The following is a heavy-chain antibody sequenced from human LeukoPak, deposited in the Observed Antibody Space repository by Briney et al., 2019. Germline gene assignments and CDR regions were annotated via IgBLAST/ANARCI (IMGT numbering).Heavy chain of an antibody. CDR2: IYYSGST. Sequence: PSETLSLTCTVSGGSLSSYYWSWIRQPPGKGLEWIGYIYYSGSTNYTPSLKSRVTISVDTSKNQFSLKLSSVTAADTAVYYCVRMGYDSSGYHPNWHFDLWGRGTLVTVSS. CDR3: VRMGYDSSGYHPNWHFDL. J-gene: IGHJ2*01. V-gene: IGHV4-59*01. CDR1: GGSLSSYY. D-gene: IGHD3-22*01.